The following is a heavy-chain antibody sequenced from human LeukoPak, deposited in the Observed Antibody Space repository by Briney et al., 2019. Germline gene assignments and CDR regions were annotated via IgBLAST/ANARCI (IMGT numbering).Heavy chain of an antibody. Sequence: GGSLRLSCAASGFTFSSYAMHWVRQAPGKGLEWVAVISYDGSNKYYADSVKGRFTISRDNSKNTLYLQMNSLRAEDTAVYYCAREGGQWLVRGAFDIWGQGTMVTVSS. CDR2: ISYDGSNK. D-gene: IGHD6-19*01. J-gene: IGHJ3*02. V-gene: IGHV3-30*04. CDR1: GFTFSSYA. CDR3: AREGGQWLVRGAFDI.